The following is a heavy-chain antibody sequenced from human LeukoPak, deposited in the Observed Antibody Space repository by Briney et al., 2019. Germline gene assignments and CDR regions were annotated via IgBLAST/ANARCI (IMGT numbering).Heavy chain of an antibody. CDR1: GGSISSYY. Sequence: SETLSLTCTVSGGSISSYYWSWIRQPPGKGLEWIGYIYYSGSTNYNPSLKSRVTISVGTPKSQFSLKLRSVTAADTAVYYCARVRSNYYYFGMDVWGQGTTVTVSS. V-gene: IGHV4-59*12. CDR2: IYYSGST. J-gene: IGHJ6*02. CDR3: ARVRSNYYYFGMDV.